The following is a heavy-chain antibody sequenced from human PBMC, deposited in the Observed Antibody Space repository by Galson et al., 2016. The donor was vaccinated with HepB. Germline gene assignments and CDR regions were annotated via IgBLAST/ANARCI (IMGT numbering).Heavy chain of an antibody. D-gene: IGHD2-8*01. CDR3: ARDRDPPSCFNGVCLQLRYGYFDY. V-gene: IGHV3-33*01. Sequence: SLRLSCAASGLPFSSYGMHWVRQAPGKGLEWVSVIWHDGTNKYYSDSVKGRFSISRDNSKNTLYLQMNSLRAEDTAVYYCARDRDPPSCFNGVCLQLRYGYFDYWGQGTLVTVSS. CDR1: GLPFSSYG. CDR2: IWHDGTNK. J-gene: IGHJ4*02.